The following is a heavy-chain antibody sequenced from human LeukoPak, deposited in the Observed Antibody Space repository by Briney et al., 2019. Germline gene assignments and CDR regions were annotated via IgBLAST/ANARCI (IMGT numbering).Heavy chain of an antibody. CDR3: ARNEGSI. D-gene: IGHD1-26*01. J-gene: IGHJ4*02. CDR2: ISNSGSLK. V-gene: IGHV3-48*04. CDR1: GFSFSSYA. Sequence: GGSLXLSCVASGFSFSSYAMNWVRQAPGKGLEWVSYISNSGSLKYYADSVKGRFTISRDNAKNSLYLQMDSLRAEETAVYYCARNEGSIWGQGTLVTVSS.